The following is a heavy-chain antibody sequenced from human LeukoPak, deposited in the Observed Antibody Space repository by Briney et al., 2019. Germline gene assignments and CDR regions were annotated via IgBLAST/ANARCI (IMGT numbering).Heavy chain of an antibody. CDR2: IWSDGTNK. J-gene: IGHJ4*02. Sequence: PGGSLRPSCAAAGFTFNHYGMHWVRQAPGKGLEWVSVIWSDGTNKYYAASVKGRFTISRDDFDKTVYLQMSSLRPDDTGVYYCARDAQRGFDYSNSLQYWGQGTPVTVST. D-gene: IGHD4-11*01. CDR1: GFTFNHYG. V-gene: IGHV3-33*01. CDR3: ARDAQRGFDYSNSLQY.